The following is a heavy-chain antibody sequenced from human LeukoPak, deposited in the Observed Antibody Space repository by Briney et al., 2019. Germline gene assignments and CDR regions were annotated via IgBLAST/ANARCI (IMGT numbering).Heavy chain of an antibody. CDR3: ARGGELWFGEQWPGY. CDR1: GYTFTSYG. CDR2: INTNTGNP. V-gene: IGHV7-4-1*02. Sequence: ASVKVSCKASGYTFTSYGISWVRQAPGQGLEWMGWINTNTGNPTYAQGFTGRFVFSLDTSVSTAYLQISSLKAEDTAVYYCARGGELWFGEQWPGYWGQGTLVTVSS. J-gene: IGHJ4*02. D-gene: IGHD3-10*01.